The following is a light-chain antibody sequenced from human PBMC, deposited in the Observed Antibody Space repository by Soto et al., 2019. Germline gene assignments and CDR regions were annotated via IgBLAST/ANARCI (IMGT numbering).Light chain of an antibody. J-gene: IGKJ1*01. CDR1: QGIRND. CDR2: GAS. V-gene: IGKV1-6*01. CDR3: LQDDNYPWT. Sequence: ATQMTQSPSSLSASVGDRVTITCRASQGIRNDLGWYQQQPGKAPELLIYGASSLQSGVPSRFSGSGSGTDFNLTITSLQPEDFATYFCLQDDNYPWTFGQGTKVEIK.